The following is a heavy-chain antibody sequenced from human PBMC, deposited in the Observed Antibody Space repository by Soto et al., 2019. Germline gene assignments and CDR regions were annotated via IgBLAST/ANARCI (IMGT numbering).Heavy chain of an antibody. CDR3: PRETTYGSGSSHFDY. V-gene: IGHV4-31*03. D-gene: IGHD3-10*01. J-gene: IGHJ4*02. CDR1: GGSISSGGYY. CDR2: IYYSGST. Sequence: SETLSLICTVSGGSISSGGYYWSCIRQHPGKGLEWIGYIYYSGSTYYNPSLKSRVTISVDTSKNQFSLKLSSVTAADTAVYYCPRETTYGSGSSHFDYWGQGTLVTVSS.